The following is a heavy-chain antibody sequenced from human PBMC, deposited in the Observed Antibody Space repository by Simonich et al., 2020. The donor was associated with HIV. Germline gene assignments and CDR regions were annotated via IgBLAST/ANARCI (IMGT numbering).Heavy chain of an antibody. Sequence: QVQLVQSGAEVKKPGSSVKVSCKVSGGTFSNYAISWLRQAPGQGLEWMGRSIPMFGTANSAQKFQGRVTITADKSTRTAYMELNSLKSEDTAVYYCARVSPPESFSTTVTTHFDYWGQGTLVTVSS. CDR3: ARVSPPESFSTTVTTHFDY. CDR1: GGTFSNYA. V-gene: IGHV1-69*13. CDR2: SIPMFGTA. J-gene: IGHJ4*02. D-gene: IGHD4-4*01.